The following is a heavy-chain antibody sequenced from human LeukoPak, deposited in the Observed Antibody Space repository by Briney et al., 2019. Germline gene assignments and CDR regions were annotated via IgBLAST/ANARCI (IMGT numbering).Heavy chain of an antibody. Sequence: ASVKVSCKASGYTFTSYGISWVRQAPGQGREWMGWISAYNGNTNYAQKLQGRVTMTTDTSTSTAYMELRSLRSDDAAVYYCARDRSDVLLWFGELSGAFDIWGQGTMVTVSS. CDR2: ISAYNGNT. J-gene: IGHJ3*02. CDR1: GYTFTSYG. CDR3: ARDRSDVLLWFGELSGAFDI. D-gene: IGHD3-10*01. V-gene: IGHV1-18*01.